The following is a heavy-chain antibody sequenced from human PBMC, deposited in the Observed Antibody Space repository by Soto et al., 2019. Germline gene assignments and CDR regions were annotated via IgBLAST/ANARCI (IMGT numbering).Heavy chain of an antibody. V-gene: IGHV3-11*01. J-gene: IGHJ6*02. CDR1: GFTFSDYY. CDR2: ISSSGSTI. D-gene: IGHD3-3*01. Sequence: GGSLRLSCAASGFTFSDYYMSWIRQAPGKGLEWVSYISSSGSTIYYADSVKGRFTISRDNAKNSLYLQMNSLRAEDTAVYYCARVPNYDFWSGFWASNYGMDVWGQGTTVTVSS. CDR3: ARVPNYDFWSGFWASNYGMDV.